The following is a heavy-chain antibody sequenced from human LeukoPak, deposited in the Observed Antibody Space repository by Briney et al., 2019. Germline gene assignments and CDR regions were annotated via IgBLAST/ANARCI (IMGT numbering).Heavy chain of an antibody. CDR1: GFTFSSYW. J-gene: IGHJ3*02. Sequence: PEGSLRLSCAASGFTFSSYWMSWVRQAPGKGLEWEANIKQDGSEKYYVDSVKGRFTISRDNAKNSLYLQMNSLRAEDTAVYYCASLNYYDSSGYNFDAFDIWGQGTMVTVSS. CDR2: IKQDGSEK. D-gene: IGHD3-22*01. V-gene: IGHV3-7*01. CDR3: ASLNYYDSSGYNFDAFDI.